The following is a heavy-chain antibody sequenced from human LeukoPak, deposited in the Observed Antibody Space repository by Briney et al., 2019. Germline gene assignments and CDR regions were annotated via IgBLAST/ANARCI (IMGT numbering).Heavy chain of an antibody. V-gene: IGHV3-48*03. CDR1: GFTFSSYE. CDR2: ISSSGSTI. J-gene: IGHJ4*02. CDR3: ARATTIIRCFDY. Sequence: AGGSLRLSCAASGFTFSSYEMNWVRQAPGKGLEWVSYISSSGSTIYYADSVKGRFTISRDNAKNSLYLQMNSLRAEDTAVYYCARATTIIRCFDYWGQGTLVTVSS. D-gene: IGHD3-10*01.